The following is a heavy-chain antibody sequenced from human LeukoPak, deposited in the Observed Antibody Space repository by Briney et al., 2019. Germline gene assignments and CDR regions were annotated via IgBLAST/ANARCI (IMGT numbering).Heavy chain of an antibody. CDR3: AKDRDY. J-gene: IGHJ4*02. V-gene: IGHV3-23*01. CDR1: GFTFSSCA. CDR2: ISESGDAT. Sequence: PGGSLRLSCAASGFTFSSCAMSWVGHAPGKGLEWVSAISESGDATYYADSVRGRFTISRDNSKNTLYLQMNRLRVDDTAIYYCAKDRDYWGQGTLVTVSS.